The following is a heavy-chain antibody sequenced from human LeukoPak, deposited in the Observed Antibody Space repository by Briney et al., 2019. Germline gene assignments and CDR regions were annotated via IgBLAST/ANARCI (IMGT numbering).Heavy chain of an antibody. CDR2: ISGSGGST. J-gene: IGHJ6*03. V-gene: IGHV3-23*01. CDR1: GFSFSYYA. CDR3: AKRRGLELLYYYYMDV. Sequence: GGSLRLSCAASGFSFSYYAMSWVRQAPGKGLECVSAISGSGGSTYYADSVKGRFTISRDNSKNTLYLQMNSLRAEDTAVYYCAKRRGLELLYYYYMDVWGKGTTVTVSS. D-gene: IGHD1-7*01.